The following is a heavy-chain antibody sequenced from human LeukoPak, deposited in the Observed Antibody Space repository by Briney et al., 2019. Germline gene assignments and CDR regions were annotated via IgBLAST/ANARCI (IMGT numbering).Heavy chain of an antibody. CDR1: GFTFSSYA. J-gene: IGHJ6*03. V-gene: IGHV3-23*01. CDR2: ISGSGGST. Sequence: PGGSLRLSCAASGFTFSSYAMSWVRQAPGRGLEWVSAISGSGGSTYYADSLKGRFTISRDNSKNTLYLQMNSLRAEDTAVYYCAKPAHYSGSYWGNYYYYYYMDVWGKGTTVTVSS. CDR3: AKPAHYSGSYWGNYYYYYYMDV. D-gene: IGHD1-26*01.